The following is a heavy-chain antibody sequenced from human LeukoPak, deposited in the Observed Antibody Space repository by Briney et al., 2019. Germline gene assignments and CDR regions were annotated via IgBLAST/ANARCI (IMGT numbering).Heavy chain of an antibody. J-gene: IGHJ4*02. V-gene: IGHV3-48*01. CDR3: ARVSKYDFWSGYPIDY. CDR1: GFTFSSYS. Sequence: PGGSLRLSCAASGFTFSSYSMNWVRQAPGKGLEWGSYIISSSSTICCAGSVKVRFTISRDNDKNSLYLQMNSLRAEETAVYSWARVSKYDFWSGYPIDYWGQGTLVTVSS. D-gene: IGHD3-3*01. CDR2: IISSSSTI.